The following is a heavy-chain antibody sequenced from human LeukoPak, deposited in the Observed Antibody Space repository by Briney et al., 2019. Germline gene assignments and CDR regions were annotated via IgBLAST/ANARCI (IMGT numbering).Heavy chain of an antibody. CDR3: ARGTGSGSLSGAFDY. CDR2: ISYDGSNK. D-gene: IGHD1-26*01. Sequence: GGSLRLSCAASGLTFSSYAMHWVRQAPGKGLEWVAVISYDGSNKYYADSVKGRFTISRDNSKNTLYLQMNSLRAEDTAVYYCARGTGSGSLSGAFDYWGQGTLVTVSS. J-gene: IGHJ4*02. V-gene: IGHV3-30*01. CDR1: GLTFSSYA.